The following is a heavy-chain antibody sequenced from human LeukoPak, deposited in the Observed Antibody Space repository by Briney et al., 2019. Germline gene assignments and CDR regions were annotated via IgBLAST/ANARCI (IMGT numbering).Heavy chain of an antibody. Sequence: AGGSLRLSCAASGFTFTTYAMTWGRQAPGKGLEWVSSICAGGAATFYSDSVKGRFTISRDNSMNTLYLQMNSLRADDTAVYYCGRPTKFWLIQGDGVDVWGQGTTVTVSS. D-gene: IGHD6-19*01. CDR1: GFTFTTYA. CDR3: GRPTKFWLIQGDGVDV. V-gene: IGHV3-23*01. J-gene: IGHJ6*02. CDR2: ICAGGAAT.